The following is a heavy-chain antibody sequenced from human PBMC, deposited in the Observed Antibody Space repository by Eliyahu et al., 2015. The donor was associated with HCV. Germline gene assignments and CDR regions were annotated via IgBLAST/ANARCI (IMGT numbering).Heavy chain of an antibody. CDR2: ISSSSSTI. CDR3: ARSPSSSWYGVAFDI. Sequence: EVQLVESGGGLVQPGGSLXLSCAAXGXXXSXYSMNWVRQAPGKGLEWVSYISSSSSTIYYADSVKGRFTISRDNAKNSLYLQMNSLRAEDTAVYYCARSPSSSWYGVAFDIWGQGTMVTVSS. CDR1: GXXXSXYS. J-gene: IGHJ3*02. V-gene: IGHV3-48*01. D-gene: IGHD6-13*01.